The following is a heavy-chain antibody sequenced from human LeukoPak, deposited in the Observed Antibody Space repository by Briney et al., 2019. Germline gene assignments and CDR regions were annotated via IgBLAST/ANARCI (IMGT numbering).Heavy chain of an antibody. J-gene: IGHJ2*01. CDR3: ARADLEWYLDL. Sequence: GGSLRLSCTGSGFMFNACWMSWVRKAPGMGLEWVDKIRQDGGEIFYVDSVRGRFTISRDNAKNSVYLQLNSLRAEDTAVYYCARADLEWYLDLWGRGTLVTVSS. CDR2: IRQDGGEI. CDR1: GFMFNACW. V-gene: IGHV3-7*01.